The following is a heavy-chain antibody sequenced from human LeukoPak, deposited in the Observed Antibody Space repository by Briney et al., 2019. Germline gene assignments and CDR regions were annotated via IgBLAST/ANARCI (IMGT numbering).Heavy chain of an antibody. CDR1: GFHFDNIG. CDR3: TIPPGSSMALHF. CDR2: INGNGSFV. Sequence: GGSLRLSCVASGFHFDNIGMTWVRQAPGKGLECVSYINGNGSFVYYADSVKGRFTISRDNAENSLFLQMNDLRPDDAAVYFCTIPPGSSMALHFWGQGTPVTVSS. D-gene: IGHD2/OR15-2a*01. J-gene: IGHJ4*02. V-gene: IGHV3-21*04.